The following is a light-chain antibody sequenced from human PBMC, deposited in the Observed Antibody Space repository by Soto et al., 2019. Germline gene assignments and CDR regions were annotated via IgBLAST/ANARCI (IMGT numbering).Light chain of an antibody. CDR2: GAS. V-gene: IGKV3-15*01. CDR1: QSVSSN. J-gene: IGKJ4*01. Sequence: EIVMTQSPATLSVSQGERASLSCRASQSVSSNLAWYQQKPGQAPRLLIYGASTRATGIPARFSGSGSGTEFTPTISSLQSEDVAVYYCQQYGSSPRTFGGGTKVDIK. CDR3: QQYGSSPRT.